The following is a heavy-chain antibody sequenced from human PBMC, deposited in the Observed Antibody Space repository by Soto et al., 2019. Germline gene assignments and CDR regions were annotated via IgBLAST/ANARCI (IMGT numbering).Heavy chain of an antibody. V-gene: IGHV3-74*01. Sequence: PGGSLRLSCAASGFSFNDYAMTWVRQAPGKGLVWVSRIKGDGSETNYADSVKGRFTISRDNAKNTLYLQLNSLRAEDTAVYYCLRGNSGYGNFDYWGQGTRVTVSS. D-gene: IGHD5-12*01. J-gene: IGHJ4*02. CDR3: LRGNSGYGNFDY. CDR1: GFSFNDYA. CDR2: IKGDGSET.